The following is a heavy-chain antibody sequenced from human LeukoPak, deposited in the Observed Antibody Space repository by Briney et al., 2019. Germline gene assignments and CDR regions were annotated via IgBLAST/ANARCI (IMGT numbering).Heavy chain of an antibody. Sequence: PSETLSLTCTVSGGSISSSSYYWGWIRQPPGKGLEWIGSIYYSGSTYYNLSLKSRVTISVDTSKNQFSLKLSSVTAADTAVYYCAIPRGYSYGYGEDYWGQGTLVTVSS. CDR1: GGSISSSSYY. CDR2: IYYSGST. V-gene: IGHV4-39*01. D-gene: IGHD5-18*01. CDR3: AIPRGYSYGYGEDY. J-gene: IGHJ4*02.